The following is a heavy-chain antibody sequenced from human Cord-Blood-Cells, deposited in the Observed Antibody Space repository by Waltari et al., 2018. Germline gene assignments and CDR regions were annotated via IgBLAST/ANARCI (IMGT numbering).Heavy chain of an antibody. CDR2: FDPEDDRT. V-gene: IGHV1-24*01. D-gene: IGHD6-13*01. Sequence: QVQLVQSGAEVKKPGASVKVSCQVSGYTLTALFLHWVRQAPGTGLEWMGGFDPEDDRTIYAQKYQGRVTLTEDTSTDTAYMELSSLRAEDTAVYYCATVPIAAAPFWGQGTLVTVSS. J-gene: IGHJ4*02. CDR1: GYTLTALF. CDR3: ATVPIAAAPF.